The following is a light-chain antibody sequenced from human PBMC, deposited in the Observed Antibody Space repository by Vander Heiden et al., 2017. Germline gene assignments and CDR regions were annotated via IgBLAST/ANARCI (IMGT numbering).Light chain of an antibody. J-gene: IGLJ2*01. CDR1: SSDVGGYNY. V-gene: IGLV2-14*03. CDR2: DVS. CDR3: SSYTSSSTPVV. Sequence: SALTQPASVSGSPGQTFTIACTGTSSDVGGYNYVSWYQQHPGKAPKVMIYDVSNRRSGVSNRFSGSKSGNTASLTISGLQAEDEADYYCSSYTSSSTPVVFGGGTKLTVL.